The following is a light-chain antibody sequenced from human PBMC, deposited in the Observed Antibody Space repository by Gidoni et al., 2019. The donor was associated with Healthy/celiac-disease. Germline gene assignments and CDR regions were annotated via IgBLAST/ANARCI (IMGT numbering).Light chain of an antibody. CDR2: KDS. CDR3: QSADSSGTYYV. J-gene: IGLJ1*01. V-gene: IGLV3-25*03. Sequence: SYELTQPPSVSVSPGQPARITCSGDALPKQYAYWYQQKPGQAPVLVIYKDSERPSGIPERFSGSNSGTTVTLTIRGVQAEDEADYYCQSADSSGTYYVFGTGTKVTVL. CDR1: ALPKQY.